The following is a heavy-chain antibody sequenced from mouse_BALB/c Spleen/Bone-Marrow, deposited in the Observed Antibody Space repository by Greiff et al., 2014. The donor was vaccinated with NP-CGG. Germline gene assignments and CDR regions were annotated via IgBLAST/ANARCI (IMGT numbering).Heavy chain of an antibody. V-gene: IGHV14-3*02. CDR1: GFNIKDTY. Sequence: EVNLVESGAELVKPGASVKLSCTASGFNIKDTYMHWVKQRPEQGLEWIGRIDPANGNIKYDPKFQGKATITADTSSNTAYLHLSSLTSEDTAVYYCTRGEDYWGQGTSVIVSS. J-gene: IGHJ4*01. CDR2: IDPANGNI. CDR3: TRGEDY.